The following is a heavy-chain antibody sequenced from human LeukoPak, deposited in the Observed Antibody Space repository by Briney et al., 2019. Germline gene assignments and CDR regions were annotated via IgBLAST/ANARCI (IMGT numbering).Heavy chain of an antibody. CDR2: IYYSGST. J-gene: IGHJ4*02. CDR1: GGSISSYY. V-gene: IGHV4-59*08. Sequence: PSETLSLTCTVSGGSISSYYWSWIRQPPGKGLEWIGYIYYSGSTNYNPSLKSRVTISVDTSKNQFSLKLSSVTAADTAVYYCARGEIYGDYSYWGQGTLVTVSS. D-gene: IGHD4-17*01. CDR3: ARGEIYGDYSY.